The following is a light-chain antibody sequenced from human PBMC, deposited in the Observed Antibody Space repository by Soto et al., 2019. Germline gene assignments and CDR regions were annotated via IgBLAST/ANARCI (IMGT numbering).Light chain of an antibody. J-gene: IGLJ2*01. CDR1: SSDVGGYNY. V-gene: IGLV2-14*01. CDR3: SSYTSSSTVV. Sequence: QSVLTQPASVSGSRGQSITISCTGTSSDVGGYNYVSWYQQHPGKAPKLMIYEVSNRPSGVSNRFSGSKSGNTASLTISGLQAEDEADYYCSSYTSSSTVVFGGGTKLTVL. CDR2: EVS.